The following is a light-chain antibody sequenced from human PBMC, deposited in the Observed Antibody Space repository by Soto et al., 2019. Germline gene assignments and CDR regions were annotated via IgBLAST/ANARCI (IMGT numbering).Light chain of an antibody. CDR3: QQYGRSPLT. Sequence: EIVLMQSPGTLSLSPGERATLSCRASQSVSSSNLAWYQQKPGQTPRLLIYGASSRATGIPDRFSGSGSGTDFTLTISRLEPEDFAVYYCQQYGRSPLTFGQGTKVEIK. CDR2: GAS. V-gene: IGKV3-20*01. J-gene: IGKJ1*01. CDR1: QSVSSSN.